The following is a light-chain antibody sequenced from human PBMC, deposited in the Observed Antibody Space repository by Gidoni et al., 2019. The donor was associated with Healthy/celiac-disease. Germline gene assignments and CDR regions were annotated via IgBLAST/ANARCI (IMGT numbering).Light chain of an antibody. CDR2: GAS. CDR3: QQYGSSPTWT. V-gene: IGKV3-20*01. Sequence: EIVLTQSPGTLSLSPGERATRSCRASQSVSSSYLAWYQQKPGQAPRLLIYGASSRAAGLPDRFSGSGSGTDFTLTISRLEPEDFAVYYCQQYGSSPTWTFGQGTKVEIK. CDR1: QSVSSSY. J-gene: IGKJ1*01.